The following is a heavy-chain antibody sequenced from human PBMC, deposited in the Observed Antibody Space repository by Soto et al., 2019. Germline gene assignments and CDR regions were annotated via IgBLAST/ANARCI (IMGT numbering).Heavy chain of an antibody. CDR2: ISYDGSNK. CDR3: AREGYYYYGMDV. J-gene: IGHJ6*02. Sequence: TGGSLRLSCAASGFTFSSYGMHWVRQAPGKGLEWVAVISYDGSNKYYADSVKGRFTISRDNSKNTLYLQMNSLRAEDTAVYYCAREGYYYYGMDVWGQGTTVTVSS. CDR1: GFTFSSYG. V-gene: IGHV3-30*03.